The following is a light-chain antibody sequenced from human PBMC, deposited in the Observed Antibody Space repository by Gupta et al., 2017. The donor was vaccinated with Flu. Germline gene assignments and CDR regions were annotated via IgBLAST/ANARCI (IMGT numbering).Light chain of an antibody. V-gene: IGKV3-11*01. CDR2: DAS. J-gene: IGKJ5*01. CDR3: QRRTNWSPTT. CDR1: QSISNY. Sequence: ATLSLSPGERATLSCRASQSISNYVAWYQQKPGQAARLLIDDASNRATSSPARFIGSRSGTDFTLTISGLEPEDCSVYYCQRRTNWSPTTFGQGTRVEMK.